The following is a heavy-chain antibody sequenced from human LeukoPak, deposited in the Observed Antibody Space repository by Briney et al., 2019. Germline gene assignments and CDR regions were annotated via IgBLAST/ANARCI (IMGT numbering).Heavy chain of an antibody. CDR2: IIVSGGST. Sequence: GGSVRLSCAASGFTFSTYAMSWVRQAPGKGLEWVSSIIVSGGSTYYADSVQGRFTISRDNSKNTLYLQMNSLRAEDTAVYYCAKGRSTVTTANDAFDIWGQGTMVTVSS. CDR3: AKGRSTVTTANDAFDI. J-gene: IGHJ3*02. V-gene: IGHV3-23*01. CDR1: GFTFSTYA. D-gene: IGHD4-17*01.